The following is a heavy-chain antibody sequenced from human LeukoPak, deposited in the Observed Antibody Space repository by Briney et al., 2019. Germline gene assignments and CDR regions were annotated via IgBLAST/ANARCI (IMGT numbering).Heavy chain of an antibody. V-gene: IGHV4-34*01. CDR1: GGSFSGDY. D-gene: IGHD6-13*01. Sequence: SETLSLTCAVYGGSFSGDYWSWIRQNPGKGLEWIGETNDRGSTTYNPSLESRVTMTIDTSKKQASLRLSSMTVADTAVYYCVRGGAQQLETWGQGTLVTVSS. J-gene: IGHJ5*02. CDR3: VRGGAQQLET. CDR2: TNDRGST.